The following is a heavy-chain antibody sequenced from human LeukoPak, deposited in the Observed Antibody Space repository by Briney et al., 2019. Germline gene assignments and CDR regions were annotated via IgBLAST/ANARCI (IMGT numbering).Heavy chain of an antibody. CDR2: IQHSGST. J-gene: IGHJ4*02. Sequence: SQTLSLTCGLSGVSISSSNWWTWVRQPPGKGLEWIGEIQHSGSTNYKPSLTSRVSLSVDKSKNHFSLNLISVTAAGTAVYYCARDRRYTASWYQNYDSGGTYPTFDYWGQGTLVTVSS. CDR1: GVSISSSNW. D-gene: IGHD3-22*01. CDR3: ARDRRYTASWYQNYDSGGTYPTFDY. V-gene: IGHV4-4*02.